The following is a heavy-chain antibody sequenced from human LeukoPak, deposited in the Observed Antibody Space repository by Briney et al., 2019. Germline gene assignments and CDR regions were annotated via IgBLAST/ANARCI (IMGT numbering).Heavy chain of an antibody. CDR3: AKDRRRDGFTFAFDI. V-gene: IGHV3-30*02. CDR2: IRYDGSNK. D-gene: IGHD5-24*01. CDR1: GFTFSSYG. Sequence: GGSLRLSCAASGFTFSSYGMHWVRQAPGKGLEWVAFIRYDGSNKYYADSVKGRFTISRDNSKNTLYLQMNSLRADDTAVYYCAKDRRRDGFTFAFDIWGQGTMVTVSS. J-gene: IGHJ3*02.